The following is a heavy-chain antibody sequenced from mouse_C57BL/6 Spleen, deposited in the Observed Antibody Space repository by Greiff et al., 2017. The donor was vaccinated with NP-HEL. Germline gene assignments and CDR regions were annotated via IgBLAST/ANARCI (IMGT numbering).Heavy chain of an antibody. CDR2: INPSTGGT. CDR1: GYSFTGYY. V-gene: IGHV1-42*01. CDR3: ARSLGRGYFDV. J-gene: IGHJ1*03. D-gene: IGHD4-1*01. Sequence: EVQLQQSGPELVKPGASVKISCKASGYSFTGYYMNWVKQSPEKSLEWIGEINPSTGGTTYNQKFKAKATLTVDKSSSTAYMQLKSLTSEDSAVYYCARSLGRGYFDVWGTGTTVTVSS.